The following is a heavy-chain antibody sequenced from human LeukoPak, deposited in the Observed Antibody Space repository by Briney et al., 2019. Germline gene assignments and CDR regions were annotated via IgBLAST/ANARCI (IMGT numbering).Heavy chain of an antibody. CDR1: GFTLSSYS. Sequence: KPGGSLRLSCAASGFTLSSYSMNWVRQAPGKGLEWVSSISSSSSYIYYADSVKGRFTISRDNAKNSLYLQMNSLRAEDTAVYYCARDYPPGLTFNYYYGMDVWGKGTTVTVSS. D-gene: IGHD3-9*01. V-gene: IGHV3-21*01. CDR3: ARDYPPGLTFNYYYGMDV. CDR2: ISSSSSYI. J-gene: IGHJ6*04.